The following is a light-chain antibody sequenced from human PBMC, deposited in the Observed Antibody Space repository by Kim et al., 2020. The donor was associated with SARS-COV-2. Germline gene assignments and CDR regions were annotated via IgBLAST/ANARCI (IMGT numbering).Light chain of an antibody. CDR1: NIGSKN. CDR2: RDS. J-gene: IGLJ2*01. Sequence: VALGQTARITCGGNNIGSKNVPWYQQKPGQAPVLVIYRDSNRPSGIPERFSGSNSGNTATLTISRAQAGDEADYYCQVWDSSSHVVFGGGTQLTVL. V-gene: IGLV3-9*01. CDR3: QVWDSSSHVV.